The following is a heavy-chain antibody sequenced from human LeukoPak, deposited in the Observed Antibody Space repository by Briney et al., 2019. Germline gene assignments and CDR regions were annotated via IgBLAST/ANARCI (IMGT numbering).Heavy chain of an antibody. CDR2: IKEDGSET. CDR1: GFIFKKYW. CDR3: ARETPRRGETRDGYR. J-gene: IGHJ4*02. D-gene: IGHD5-24*01. Sequence: PGESLRLSCAASGFIFKKYWMNWVRQVPGKGLECLASIKEDGSETYYADSVKGRFTIPRDNPKNLLFLQINSLRVEDTAVYYCARETPRRGETRDGYRWGQGTVVTVSS. V-gene: IGHV3-7*01.